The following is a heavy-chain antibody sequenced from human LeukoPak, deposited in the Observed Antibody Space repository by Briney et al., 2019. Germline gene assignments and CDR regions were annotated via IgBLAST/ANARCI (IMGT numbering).Heavy chain of an antibody. CDR2: INHSGST. J-gene: IGHJ4*02. CDR3: ARGRYLTTLGGAAAGFLDY. Sequence: PSETLSLTCAGYGGSFSGYYWSWIRQPPVKGLEWIGEINHSGSTNYNPSLKSRVTMSVDTSQKQFSLRLTSVRAADTAVYYCARGRYLTTLGGAAAGFLDYWGQGTVVTVSS. V-gene: IGHV4-34*01. CDR1: GGSFSGYY. D-gene: IGHD6-13*01.